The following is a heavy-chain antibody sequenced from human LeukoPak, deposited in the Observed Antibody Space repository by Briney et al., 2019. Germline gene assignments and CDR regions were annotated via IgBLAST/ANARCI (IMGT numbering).Heavy chain of an antibody. D-gene: IGHD2-2*01. Sequence: SETLSLTCTVSGGSISSYYWSWIRQPPGKGLEWIGYIYYSGSTNYNPSLKSRVTISVDTSKNQFSLKLSSVTAADTAVYYCARDSCSSTSCRKKFDNWGQGTLVTVSS. J-gene: IGHJ4*02. V-gene: IGHV4-59*12. CDR3: ARDSCSSTSCRKKFDN. CDR1: GGSISSYY. CDR2: IYYSGST.